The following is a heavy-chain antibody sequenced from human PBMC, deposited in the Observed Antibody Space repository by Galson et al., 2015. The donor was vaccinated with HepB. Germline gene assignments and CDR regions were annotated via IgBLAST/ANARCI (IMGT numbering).Heavy chain of an antibody. J-gene: IGHJ4*02. CDR2: TSYSGST. Sequence: LSLTCTVSGGSISSDFWTWIRQSPGKGLEWIGYTSYSGSTNYIPSLKSRVTMSVDTSKNQFSLKLSSVTAADTAVYYCARRPENSYGVGYWGQGTLVTVSS. V-gene: IGHV4-59*01. CDR3: ARRPENSYGVGY. D-gene: IGHD5-18*01. CDR1: GGSISSDF.